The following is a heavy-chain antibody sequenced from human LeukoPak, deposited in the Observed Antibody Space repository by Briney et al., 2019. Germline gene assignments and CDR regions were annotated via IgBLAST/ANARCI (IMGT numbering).Heavy chain of an antibody. CDR3: ARGGGMTTVGKNWFDP. D-gene: IGHD4-23*01. CDR2: IRYDGSNK. J-gene: IGHJ5*02. CDR1: GFTFSSYG. V-gene: IGHV3-30*02. Sequence: PGGSLRLSCAASGFTFSSYGMHWVRQAPGKGLEWVAFIRYDGSNKYYADSVKGRFTISRDNSKNTLYLQMNSLRAEDTAVYYCARGGGMTTVGKNWFDPWGQGTLVTVSS.